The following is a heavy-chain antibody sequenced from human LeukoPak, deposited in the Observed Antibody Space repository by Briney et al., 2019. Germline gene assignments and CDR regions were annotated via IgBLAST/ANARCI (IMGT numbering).Heavy chain of an antibody. CDR2: ISAGGLTT. Sequence: PGGSLRLSCAASGFTFSTYEMNWVRQAPGKGLEWISCISAGGLTTFYADSVKGRFTISRDNAKNSLYLQMNSLTVEDTAVYYCTRRGGYFDYWGQGSLVTVS. D-gene: IGHD3-10*01. V-gene: IGHV3-48*03. CDR1: GFTFSTYE. J-gene: IGHJ4*02. CDR3: TRRGGYFDY.